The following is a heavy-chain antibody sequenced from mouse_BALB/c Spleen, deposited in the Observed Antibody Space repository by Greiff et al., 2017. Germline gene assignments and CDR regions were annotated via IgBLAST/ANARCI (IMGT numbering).Heavy chain of an antibody. J-gene: IGHJ3*01. V-gene: IGHV5-6-3*01. D-gene: IGHD2-10*01. Sequence: EVKLVESGGGLVQPGGSLKLSCAASGFTFSSYGMSWVRQTPDKRLELVATINSNGGSTYYPDSVKGRFTISRDNAKNTLYLQMSSLKSEDTAMYYCARAYYGNYEGFAYWGQGTLVTVSA. CDR2: INSNGGST. CDR1: GFTFSSYG. CDR3: ARAYYGNYEGFAY.